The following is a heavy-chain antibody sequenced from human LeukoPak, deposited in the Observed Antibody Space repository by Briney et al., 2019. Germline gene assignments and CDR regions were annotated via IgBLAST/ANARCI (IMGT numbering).Heavy chain of an antibody. J-gene: IGHJ4*02. D-gene: IGHD1-26*01. Sequence: GGSLRLSCAASRFTFSSYWIHWVRQAPGKGLVWVSHIKSDGSATGYADSLKGGFTISRDNAKNTVYLQMKSLRDEDTAVYYCVRDRSKWYYDFWGQGSLVTVSP. CDR1: RFTFSSYW. V-gene: IGHV3-74*01. CDR3: VRDRSKWYYDF. CDR2: IKSDGSAT.